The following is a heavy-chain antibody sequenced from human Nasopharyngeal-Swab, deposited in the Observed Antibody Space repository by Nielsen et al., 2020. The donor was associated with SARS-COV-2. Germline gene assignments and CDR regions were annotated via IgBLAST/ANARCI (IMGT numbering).Heavy chain of an antibody. CDR2: IRSKAYGGTT. V-gene: IGHV3-49*02. CDR3: TRVNAGAMVRGVTNPFDY. Sequence: WSGQPPGQGLEWIGFIRSKAYGGTTEYAASVKGRFTISRDDSKSIAYLQMNSLKTEDTAVYYCTRVNAGAMVRGVTNPFDYWGQGTLVTVSS. D-gene: IGHD3-10*01. J-gene: IGHJ4*02.